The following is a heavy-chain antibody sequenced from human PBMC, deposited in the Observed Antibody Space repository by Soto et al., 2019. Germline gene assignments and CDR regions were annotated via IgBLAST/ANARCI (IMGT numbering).Heavy chain of an antibody. CDR2: ISAYNGNT. CDR3: ARSKYYYDSSGAFDI. Sequence: ASVEVSCKASGYTFTSYGISWVRQAPGQGLEWMGWISAYNGNTNYAQKLQGRVTMTTDTSTSTAYMELRSLRSDDTAVYYCARSKYYYDSSGAFDIWGQGTMVSGS. V-gene: IGHV1-18*01. CDR1: GYTFTSYG. J-gene: IGHJ3*02. D-gene: IGHD3-22*01.